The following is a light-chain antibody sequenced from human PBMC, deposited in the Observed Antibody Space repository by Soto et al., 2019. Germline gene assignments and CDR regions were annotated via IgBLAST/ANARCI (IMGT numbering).Light chain of an antibody. Sequence: QSALTQPASVSGSPGQSTTLSCTGTSSDVGIYNYVSWYQQHPGKAPKLMIYDVNNRPSGISNRSSGSKSGNTASLTISGLQAEDEADYYRSSFTSSSTYVFGTGTKVTVL. CDR1: SSDVGIYNY. CDR3: SSFTSSSTYV. J-gene: IGLJ1*01. V-gene: IGLV2-14*01. CDR2: DVN.